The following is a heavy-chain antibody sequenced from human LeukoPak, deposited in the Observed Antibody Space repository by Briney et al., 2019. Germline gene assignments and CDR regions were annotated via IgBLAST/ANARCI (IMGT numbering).Heavy chain of an antibody. J-gene: IGHJ4*02. Sequence: PSETLSLTCTVSGGSISSYYWSWIRQPPGKGLEWIGYIYYSGSTNYNPSLKSRVTISVDTSKNQFSLKLSSVTAADTAVYYCARGRDYYGSGTRRYFDYWGQGTLVTVSS. CDR3: ARGRDYYGSGTRRYFDY. D-gene: IGHD3-10*01. CDR2: IYYSGST. V-gene: IGHV4-59*12. CDR1: GGSISSYY.